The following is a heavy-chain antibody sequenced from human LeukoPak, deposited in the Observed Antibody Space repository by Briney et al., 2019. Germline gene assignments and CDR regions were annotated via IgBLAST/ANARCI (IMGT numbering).Heavy chain of an antibody. CDR3: ARQGERWLQLRAFDY. J-gene: IGHJ4*02. CDR1: GGTSSSYA. Sequence: SVKVSCKASGGTSSSYAISWVRQAPGQGLEWMGGIIPIFGTANYSQKFQGRVTITTDESTSTAYMELSSLRSEDTAVYYCARQGERWLQLRAFDYWGQGTLVTVSS. V-gene: IGHV1-69*05. CDR2: IIPIFGTA. D-gene: IGHD5-24*01.